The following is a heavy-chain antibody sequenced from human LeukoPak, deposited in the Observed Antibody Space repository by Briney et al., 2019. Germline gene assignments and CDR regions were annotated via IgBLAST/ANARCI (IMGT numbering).Heavy chain of an antibody. CDR3: ARNRGNWNYAEIDY. V-gene: IGHV3-11*04. J-gene: IGHJ4*02. CDR1: GFTFSDYY. CDR2: ISSSGSTI. Sequence: GGSLRLSCAASGFTFSDYYMSWIRQAPGKGLESVSYISSSGSTIYYADSVKGRFTISRDNAKNSLYLQMNSLRAEDTAVYYCARNRGNWNYAEIDYWGQGTLVTVSS. D-gene: IGHD1-7*01.